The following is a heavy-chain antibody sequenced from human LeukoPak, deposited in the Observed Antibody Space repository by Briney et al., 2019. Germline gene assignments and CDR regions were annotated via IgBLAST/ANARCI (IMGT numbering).Heavy chain of an antibody. CDR2: ISYDETTK. J-gene: IGHJ4*02. CDR3: ARRTRASCLDC. CDR1: GFTFSSYA. V-gene: IGHV3-30*04. D-gene: IGHD2-15*01. Sequence: GGSLRLSCAASGFTFSSYAMHWVRQAPGKGLEWVAVISYDETTKYYADSVEGRFTISRDNSKGTLYLQMNSLRTEDTAVYYCARRTRASCLDCWGQGTLVTVSS.